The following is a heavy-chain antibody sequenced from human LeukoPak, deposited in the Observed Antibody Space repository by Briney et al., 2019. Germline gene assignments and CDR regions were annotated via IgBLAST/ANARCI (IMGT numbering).Heavy chain of an antibody. CDR3: ARGGAARLHFQN. D-gene: IGHD6-6*01. CDR2: ISYSGST. CDR1: GGSISNYY. V-gene: IGHV4-59*01. J-gene: IGHJ1*01. Sequence: KPSETLSLTCTVSGGSISNYYWSWIRQPPGKGLEWIGYISYSGSTNYNPSLRSRVTISVDTSKNQFSLKLSSVTAADTAVYYCARGGAARLHFQNWGQGTLVTVSS.